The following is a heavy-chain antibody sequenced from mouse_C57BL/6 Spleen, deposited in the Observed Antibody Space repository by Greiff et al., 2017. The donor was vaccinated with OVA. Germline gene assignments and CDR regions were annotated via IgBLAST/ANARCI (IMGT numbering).Heavy chain of an antibody. CDR3: ASPGGMVTTDWYFDV. D-gene: IGHD2-2*01. CDR1: GYAFSSSW. Sequence: VKLMESGPELVKPGASVKISCKASGYAFSSSWMNWVKQRPGKGLEWIGRIYPGDGDTNYNGKFKGKATLTADKSSSTAYMQLSSLTSEDSAVYVCASPGGMVTTDWYFDVWGTGTTVTVSS. J-gene: IGHJ1*03. CDR2: IYPGDGDT. V-gene: IGHV1-82*01.